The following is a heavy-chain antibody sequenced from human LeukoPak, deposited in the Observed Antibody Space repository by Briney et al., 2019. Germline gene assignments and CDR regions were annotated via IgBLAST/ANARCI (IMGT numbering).Heavy chain of an antibody. Sequence: PGGSPRLSCAASGFTFSSYSMNWVRQAPGKGLEWVSSISSSSSYIYYADSVKGRFTISRDNAKNSLYLQMNSLRAEDTAVYYCARDITMIVVVTSYFDYWGQGTLVTVSS. CDR1: GFTFSSYS. J-gene: IGHJ4*02. D-gene: IGHD3-22*01. CDR2: ISSSSSYI. V-gene: IGHV3-21*01. CDR3: ARDITMIVVVTSYFDY.